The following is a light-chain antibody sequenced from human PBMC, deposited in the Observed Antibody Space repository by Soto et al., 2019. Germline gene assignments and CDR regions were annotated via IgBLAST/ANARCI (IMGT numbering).Light chain of an antibody. J-gene: IGLJ2*01. CDR1: AMPEQY. V-gene: IGLV3-25*02. CDR3: QSYDSSLSGPVV. CDR2: KNS. Sequence: SYELTQPPSVSVSPGQTARITCSGDAMPEQYGYWYQQKPGQAPRLVIYKNSERPSGIPERFSGSSSGTTVTLTISGVQAEDEADYYCQSYDSSLSGPVVFGGGTKLTVL.